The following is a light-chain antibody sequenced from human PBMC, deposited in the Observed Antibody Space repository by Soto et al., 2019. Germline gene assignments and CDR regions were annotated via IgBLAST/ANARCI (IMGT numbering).Light chain of an antibody. CDR3: SSYTCSSTVV. V-gene: IGLV2-14*01. J-gene: IGLJ2*01. CDR1: SSDVGGYNY. CDR2: EVS. Sequence: QSALTQPAAVSGSPGQSITISCTGTSSDVGGYNYVSWYQQHPGKAPKLMIYEVSNRPSGVSNRFSGSKSGNTASLTISGFQAEDEADYYCSSYTCSSTVVFGGGTKLTVL.